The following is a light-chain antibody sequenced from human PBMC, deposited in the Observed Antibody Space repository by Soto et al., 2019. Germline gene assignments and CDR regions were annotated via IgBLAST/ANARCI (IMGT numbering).Light chain of an antibody. CDR1: QSVSSSY. CDR2: RAF. CDR3: QRYGG. Sequence: EIVLTQSPGTLSLSPGEGATLSCRASQSVSSSYLAWYQQKPGQAPRLLIYRAFTRATGIPARFSGSGFGTDFTLTISRLEPEDVAVYYCQRYGGFGQGTKV. V-gene: IGKV3-20*01. J-gene: IGKJ1*01.